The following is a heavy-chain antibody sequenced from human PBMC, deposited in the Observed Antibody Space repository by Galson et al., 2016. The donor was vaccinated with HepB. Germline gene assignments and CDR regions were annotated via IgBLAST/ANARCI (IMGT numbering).Heavy chain of an antibody. CDR1: EFSLSTSGMR. D-gene: IGHD5-18*01. CDR3: ARHRCYSYGLDE. Sequence: PALVKPTQTLTLTCTLSEFSLSTSGMRVSWIRQPPGKALEWLARIHWDDDKFYSTSLKTRLTISKDTSKNQVVLTMTNRDPVDTATYYCARHRCYSYGLDEWGQGTLVTVSS. J-gene: IGHJ4*02. CDR2: IHWDDDK. V-gene: IGHV2-70*04.